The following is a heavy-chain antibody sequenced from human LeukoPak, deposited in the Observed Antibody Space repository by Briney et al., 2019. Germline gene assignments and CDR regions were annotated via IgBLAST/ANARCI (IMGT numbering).Heavy chain of an antibody. V-gene: IGHV3-23*01. J-gene: IGHJ4*02. CDR3: AKGVVITRRWFDY. CDR1: GFTFSSYA. Sequence: PGGSLRLSCAASGFTFSSYAMSWVRRAPGKGLEWVSAISGSGGSTYYADSVKGRFTISRDNSKNTLYLQMNSLRAEDTAVYYCAKGVVITRRWFDYWGQGTLVTVSS. D-gene: IGHD3-22*01. CDR2: ISGSGGST.